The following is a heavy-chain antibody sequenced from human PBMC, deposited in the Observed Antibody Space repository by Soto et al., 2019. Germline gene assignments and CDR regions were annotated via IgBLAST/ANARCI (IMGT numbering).Heavy chain of an antibody. J-gene: IGHJ4*02. D-gene: IGHD3-10*01. V-gene: IGHV1-58*01. CDR2: IVVGSGNT. CDR1: GFTFTSSA. CDR3: AAVGYYGSGSYYV. Sequence: SVKVSCKASGFTFTSSAVQWVRQARGQRLEWIGWIVVGSGNTNYAQKFQERVTITRDMSTSTAYMELSSLGSEDTAVYYCAAVGYYGSGSYYVWGQGTLVTVSS.